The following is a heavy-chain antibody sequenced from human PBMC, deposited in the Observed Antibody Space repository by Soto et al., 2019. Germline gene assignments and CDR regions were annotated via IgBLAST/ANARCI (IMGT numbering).Heavy chain of an antibody. Sequence: QVQLQESGPGLVKPSQTLSLTCTVSGASINSGDYYWTWIRQYPGKGLERIGYIYYSGSAYYNPSHKSRFTISVDTSNNQFSLKLSSVTAADAAVYYCAREGGYKKDAVDIWGQGTMVTVSS. V-gene: IGHV4-31*03. CDR1: GASINSGDYY. J-gene: IGHJ3*02. CDR2: IYYSGSA. D-gene: IGHD5-12*01. CDR3: AREGGYKKDAVDI.